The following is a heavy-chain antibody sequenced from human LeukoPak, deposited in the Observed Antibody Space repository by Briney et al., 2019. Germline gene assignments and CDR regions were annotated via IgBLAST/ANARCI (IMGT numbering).Heavy chain of an antibody. CDR2: INQDGNSQ. CDR1: GFAFSSYW. V-gene: IGHV3-7*01. J-gene: IGHJ4*02. Sequence: GGSLRLSCAASGFAFSSYWASWVRQAPGKGLEWVANINQDGNSQNYVDSVRGRFTISKDNAKNSVYLQLNSLRAEDTAVYYCARSLWPEDYWGQGILVTVSS. CDR3: ARSLWPEDY. D-gene: IGHD2-21*01.